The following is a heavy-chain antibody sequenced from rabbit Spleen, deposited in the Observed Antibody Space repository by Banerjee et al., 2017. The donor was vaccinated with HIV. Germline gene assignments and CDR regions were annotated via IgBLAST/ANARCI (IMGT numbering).Heavy chain of an antibody. D-gene: IGHD8-1*01. Sequence: QVVESGGGLVKPEGSLKLSCKASGFTLSSYYMNWVRQAPGKGLEWIGYIDPLFGITYYANWVNGRFSISRENAQNTVFLQMTSLTAADTATYFCARDGAGGSYFALWGQGTLVTVS. J-gene: IGHJ4*01. V-gene: IGHV1S7*01. CDR3: ARDGAGGSYFAL. CDR1: GFTLSSYY. CDR2: IDPLFGIT.